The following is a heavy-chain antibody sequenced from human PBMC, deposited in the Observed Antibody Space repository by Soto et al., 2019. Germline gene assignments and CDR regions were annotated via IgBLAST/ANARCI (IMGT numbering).Heavy chain of an antibody. J-gene: IGHJ4*02. CDR2: IYYSGST. V-gene: IGHV4-59*01. Sequence: SETLSLTCTVSGGSISSYYWSWIRQPPGKGLEWIGYIYYSGSTNYNPSLKSRVTISVDTSKNQFSLKLSSVTAADTAVYYCARDEYYYDSSGYRAYYFDYWGQGTLVTVSS. D-gene: IGHD3-22*01. CDR3: ARDEYYYDSSGYRAYYFDY. CDR1: GGSISSYY.